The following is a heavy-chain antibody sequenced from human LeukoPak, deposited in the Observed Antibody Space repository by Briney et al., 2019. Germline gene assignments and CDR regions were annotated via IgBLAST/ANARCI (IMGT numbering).Heavy chain of an antibody. J-gene: IGHJ4*02. CDR2: IRYDGSNK. CDR3: AKKNSGSGQFDY. V-gene: IGHV3-30*02. D-gene: IGHD6-19*01. Sequence: GGSLRLSCAASGFTFSSYGMHWVRQAPGKGLEWVAFIRYDGSNKYYADSVKGRFTISRDNAKNSLYLQMNSLRAEDTAVYYCAKKNSGSGQFDYWGQGTLVTVSS. CDR1: GFTFSSYG.